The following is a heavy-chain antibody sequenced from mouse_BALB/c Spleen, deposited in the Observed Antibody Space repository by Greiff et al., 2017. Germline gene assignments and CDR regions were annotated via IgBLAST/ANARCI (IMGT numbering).Heavy chain of an antibody. CDR1: GFTFSDYY. J-gene: IGHJ2*01. CDR3: ARGYGSSSDY. V-gene: IGHV5-4*02. Sequence: EVQLQESGGGLVKPGGSLKLSCAASGFTFSDYYMYWVRQTPEKRLEWVATISDGGSYTYYPDSVKGRFTISRDNAKNNLYLQMSSLKSEDTAMYYCARGYGSSSDYWGQGTTLTVSS. CDR2: ISDGGSYT. D-gene: IGHD1-1*01.